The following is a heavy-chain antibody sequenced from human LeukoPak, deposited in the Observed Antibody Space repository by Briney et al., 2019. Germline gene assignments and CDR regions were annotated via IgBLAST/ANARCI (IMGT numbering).Heavy chain of an antibody. CDR3: ASLPDSSGYHPQVDI. CDR2: IIPIFGTA. J-gene: IGHJ3*02. CDR1: GGTFSSYA. D-gene: IGHD3-22*01. Sequence: ASVKVSCKASGGTFSSYAISWVRQAPGQGLEWMGGIIPIFGTANYAQKFQGRVTITADESTSTAYMELSSLRSEDTAVYYCASLPDSSGYHPQVDIWGQGTMVTVSS. V-gene: IGHV1-69*13.